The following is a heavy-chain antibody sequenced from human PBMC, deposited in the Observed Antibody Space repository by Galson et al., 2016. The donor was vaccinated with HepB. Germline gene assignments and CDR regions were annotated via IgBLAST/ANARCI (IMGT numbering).Heavy chain of an antibody. CDR3: ARGGAGYYYYGLDV. J-gene: IGHJ6*02. Sequence: LSLTCAVSDGSISSYSYSWSWIRQPPGKGLEWIGHIYQTGITHYSPSLRSRVTISVDRSKNQFSLELSSVTAADTAVYYCARGGAGYYYYGLDVWGQGTTVTVSS. CDR2: IYQTGIT. D-gene: IGHD3-9*01. V-gene: IGHV4-30-2*01. CDR1: DGSISSYSYS.